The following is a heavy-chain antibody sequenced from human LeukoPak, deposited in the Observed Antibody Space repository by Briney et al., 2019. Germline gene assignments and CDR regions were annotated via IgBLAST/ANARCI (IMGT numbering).Heavy chain of an antibody. CDR1: GYTFISYG. Sequence: ASVKVSCKASGYTFISYGTSWVRQAPGQGVEWRGWISAYNGNTKFVQKFQGRVTMTTDTSTGTAYMDLRSLTSDDTAVYYCARDLGGPTVRPPDFEYWGQGTLVTVSS. V-gene: IGHV1-18*01. CDR2: ISAYNGNT. CDR3: ARDLGGPTVRPPDFEY. D-gene: IGHD3-10*01. J-gene: IGHJ4*02.